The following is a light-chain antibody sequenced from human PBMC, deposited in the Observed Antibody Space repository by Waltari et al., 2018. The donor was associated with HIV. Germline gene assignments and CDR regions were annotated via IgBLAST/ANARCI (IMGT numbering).Light chain of an antibody. V-gene: IGLV2-11*01. CDR1: SSDVGSYKF. J-gene: IGLJ2*01. CDR2: DVS. CDR3: CSYAGMYTYVL. Sequence: QSALTQPRSVSGSPGQSVTISCTGSSSDVGSYKFVPWYQHHPGKASKLILYDVSTRPPGVPDRFSGSKSGNTASLTISGLQTDDEGDYYCCSYAGMYTYVLFGGGTKLTVL.